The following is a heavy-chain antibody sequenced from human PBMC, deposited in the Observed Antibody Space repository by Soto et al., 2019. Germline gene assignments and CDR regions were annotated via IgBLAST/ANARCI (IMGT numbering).Heavy chain of an antibody. CDR3: ARVPTVEFVTFMTSYYPFGMDV. CDR2: IYHSGTT. Sequence: SETLSLTCAVYGVSSNSGNCWHWVFQSPGKRLEWIRKIYHSGTTHYHPSLMSRVTMSVGKSKNQFSLKLKTVTAADTAVYFCARVPTVEFVTFMTSYYPFGMDV. CDR1: GVSSNSGNC. D-gene: IGHD3-10*01. J-gene: IGHJ6*01. V-gene: IGHV4-4*02.